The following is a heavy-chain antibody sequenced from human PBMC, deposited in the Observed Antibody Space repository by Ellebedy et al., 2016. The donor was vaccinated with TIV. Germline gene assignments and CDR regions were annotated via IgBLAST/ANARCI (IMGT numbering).Heavy chain of an antibody. J-gene: IGHJ4*02. CDR2: ISSSGSYI. CDR3: ARDHHYGDSDY. Sequence: PGGSLRLSCAASGFTFSNYSMNWVRQAPGKGLEWVSSISSSGSYIYYADSVKGRFTISRDNAKNSLFLQMNNRRAEDTAVYYCARDHHYGDSDYWGQGALVTVSS. V-gene: IGHV3-21*01. CDR1: GFTFSNYS. D-gene: IGHD4-17*01.